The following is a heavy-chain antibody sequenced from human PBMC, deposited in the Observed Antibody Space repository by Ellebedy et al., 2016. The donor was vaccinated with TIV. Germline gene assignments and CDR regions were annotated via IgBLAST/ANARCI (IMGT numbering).Heavy chain of an antibody. CDR2: IWYDGSNK. D-gene: IGHD3-10*01. J-gene: IGHJ6*02. CDR1: GFTFRSYG. CDR3: ARGIKWLGAAYYYSYDGLDV. V-gene: IGHV3-33*01. Sequence: PGGSLRLSCAASGFTFRSYGMHWVRQAPGKGLEWVAVIWYDGSNKNYADSVKGRFTISRDNSKNTMYLQLDSLRAEDTAVYYCARGIKWLGAAYYYSYDGLDVWGQGITVTVSS.